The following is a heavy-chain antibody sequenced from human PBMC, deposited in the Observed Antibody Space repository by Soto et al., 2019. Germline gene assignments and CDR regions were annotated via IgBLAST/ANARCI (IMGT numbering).Heavy chain of an antibody. CDR2: IYYSGST. D-gene: IGHD5-18*01. CDR3: ARAGDGYSPFDY. V-gene: IGHV4-61*01. CDR1: GGSVSSGSYY. J-gene: IGHJ4*02. Sequence: SEALSLTCTVSGGSVSSGSYYWSWIRQPPGKGLEWIGYIYYSGSTNYNPSLKSRVTISVDTSKNQFSLKLSSVTAADTAVYYCARAGDGYSPFDYWGQGTLVTVSS.